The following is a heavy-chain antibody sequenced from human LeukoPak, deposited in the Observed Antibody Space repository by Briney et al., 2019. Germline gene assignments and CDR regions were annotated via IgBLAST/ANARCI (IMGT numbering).Heavy chain of an antibody. V-gene: IGHV3-72*01. CDR1: GFTFSAYW. CDR2: TRNKANSYTT. Sequence: LSGGSLRLSCAASGFTFSAYWMTWVRQAPGKGLEWVGRTRNKANSYTTEYAASVKGRFTISRDDSKNSLYLQMNSLKTEDTAVYYCASYGSGSYMWVYWGQGTLVTVSS. CDR3: ASYGSGSYMWVY. J-gene: IGHJ4*02. D-gene: IGHD3-10*01.